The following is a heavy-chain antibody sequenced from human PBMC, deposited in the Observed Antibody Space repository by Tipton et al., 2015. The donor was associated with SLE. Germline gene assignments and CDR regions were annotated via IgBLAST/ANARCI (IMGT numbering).Heavy chain of an antibody. CDR3: ARVLLEYYYGMDV. J-gene: IGHJ6*02. CDR2: ISYDGSNK. D-gene: IGHD3-10*01. Sequence: QLVQSGGGLVQPGGSLRLSCAASGFTVSSNYMSWVRQAPGKGLEWVAVISYDGSNKYYADSVKGRFTISRDNSKNTLYLQMNSLRAEDTAVYYCARVLLEYYYGMDVWGQGTTVTVPS. CDR1: GFTVSSNY. V-gene: IGHV3-30*03.